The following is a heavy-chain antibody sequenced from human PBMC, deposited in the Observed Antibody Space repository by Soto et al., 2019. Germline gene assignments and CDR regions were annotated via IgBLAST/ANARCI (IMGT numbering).Heavy chain of an antibody. CDR2: TYYRSKWYN. Sequence: SQTLSLTCAISGDSVSSNSAAWNWIRQSPSRGLEWLGRTYYRSKWYNDYAVSVKSRITINPDTSKNQFSLQLNSVTPEDTAVYYCARDRFIAAAGTVVTGAFDIWGQGTMVTVSS. D-gene: IGHD6-13*01. V-gene: IGHV6-1*01. J-gene: IGHJ3*02. CDR3: ARDRFIAAAGTVVTGAFDI. CDR1: GDSVSSNSAA.